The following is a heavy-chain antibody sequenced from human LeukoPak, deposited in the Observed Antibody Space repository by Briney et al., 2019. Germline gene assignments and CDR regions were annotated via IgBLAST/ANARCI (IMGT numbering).Heavy chain of an antibody. V-gene: IGHV4-59*01. D-gene: IGHD2-15*01. CDR2: IYYSGST. J-gene: IGHJ3*02. CDR1: GGSISSYY. Sequence: SETLSLTCTVSGGSISSYYWSWIRQPPGKGLEWIGYIYYSGSTNYNPSLKSRVTISVDTSKNQFSLKLSSVTAADTAVYCCAREGYCSGGSCLNDAFDIWGQGTMVTVSS. CDR3: AREGYCSGGSCLNDAFDI.